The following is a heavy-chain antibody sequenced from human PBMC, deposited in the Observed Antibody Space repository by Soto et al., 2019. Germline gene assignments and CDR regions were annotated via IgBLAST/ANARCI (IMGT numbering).Heavy chain of an antibody. V-gene: IGHV3-23*01. D-gene: IGHD6-19*01. CDR1: GFTFRSYI. J-gene: IGHJ4*02. CDR2: ITADGGGT. Sequence: GGSLRLSCTASGFTFRSYIMNWVRQAPGKGLEWISTITADGGGTFYADSVKGRFTITRDNSKDTLYLQMDDLRAEDTALYYCTRDRGGSGWPELDCWGQGTQVTVSS. CDR3: TRDRGGSGWPELDC.